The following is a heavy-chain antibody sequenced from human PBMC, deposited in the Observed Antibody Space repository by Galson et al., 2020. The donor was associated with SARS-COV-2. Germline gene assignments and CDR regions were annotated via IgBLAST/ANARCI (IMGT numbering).Heavy chain of an antibody. CDR1: AGSTKSRSSY. V-gene: IGHV4-39*01. CDR3: ARRGDTVAWFY. D-gene: IGHD3-3*01. J-gene: IGHJ4*02. CDR2: VLATGST. Sequence: SETLSLTCSVSAGSTKSRSSYWGWIRQPPGKGREWIASVLATGSTAYNPSLKRRVTISVDTSKNQLSLRVTSVTAADAAVYYCARRGDTVAWFYWGQGALVTVSS.